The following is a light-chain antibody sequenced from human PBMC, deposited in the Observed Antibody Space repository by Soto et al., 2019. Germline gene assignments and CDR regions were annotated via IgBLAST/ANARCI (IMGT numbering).Light chain of an antibody. Sequence: EIVMTQSPATLSVSPGERATLSCRASQSVGSSLAWYQQKPGQAPRLIIYGASARATGTPARFTGSGSGTEFTLTISSLQSEDFAVYYCQQYNNWPPTFGQGTKLEIK. J-gene: IGKJ2*01. V-gene: IGKV3-15*01. CDR3: QQYNNWPPT. CDR1: QSVGSS. CDR2: GAS.